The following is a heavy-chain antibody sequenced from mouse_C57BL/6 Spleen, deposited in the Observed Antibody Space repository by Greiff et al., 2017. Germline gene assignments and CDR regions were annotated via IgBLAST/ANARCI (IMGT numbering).Heavy chain of an antibody. CDR3: ARSSSNYYAMDY. J-gene: IGHJ4*01. CDR1: GYAFSSSW. CDR2: IYPGDGDT. D-gene: IGHD2-5*01. Sequence: LVKPGASVKISCKASGYAFSSSWMNWVKQRPGKGLEWIGRIYPGDGDTNYNGKFKGKATLTADKSSSTAYMQLSSLTSEDSAVYFCARSSSNYYAMDYWGQGTSVTVSS. V-gene: IGHV1-82*01.